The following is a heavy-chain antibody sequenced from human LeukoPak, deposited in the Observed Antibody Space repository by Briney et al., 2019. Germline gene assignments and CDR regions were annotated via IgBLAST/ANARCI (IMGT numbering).Heavy chain of an antibody. Sequence: GSLRLSCAASGFTFSDYWMTWVRQIAGKRLEWVANIKRDGSEKNYVDSVKGRFTISRDNAKKSLHLQMNNLRAEDTAVYYCARVNGIYDSWGQGTLVTVSS. CDR3: ARVNGIYDS. CDR1: GFTFSDYW. CDR2: IKRDGSEK. J-gene: IGHJ5*01. D-gene: IGHD1-26*01. V-gene: IGHV3-7*01.